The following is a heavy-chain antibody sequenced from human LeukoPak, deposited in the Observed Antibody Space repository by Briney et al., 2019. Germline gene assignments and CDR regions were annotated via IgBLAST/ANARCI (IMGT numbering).Heavy chain of an antibody. D-gene: IGHD4-11*01. CDR1: GGTFSSYA. J-gene: IGHJ6*03. CDR2: IIPIFGTA. CDR3: ASNGLHSGSYYYYMDV. Sequence: SVKVSCKASGGTFSSYAISWVRQAPGQGLEWMGGIIPIFGTANYAQKFQGRVTITTDESTSTAYMELSSLRSEDTAVYYCASNGLHSGSYYYYMDVWGKGTTVTVSS. V-gene: IGHV1-69*05.